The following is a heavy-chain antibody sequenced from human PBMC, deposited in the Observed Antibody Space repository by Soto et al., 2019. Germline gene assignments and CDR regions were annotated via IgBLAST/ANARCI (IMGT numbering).Heavy chain of an antibody. J-gene: IGHJ6*03. D-gene: IGHD3-3*01. CDR1: GFTFSSYS. CDR2: ISSSSSTI. Sequence: HPGGSLRLSCAASGFTFSSYSMNWVRQAPGKGLEWVSYISSSSSTIYYADSVKGRFTISRDNAKNSLYLQMNSLRAEDTAVYYCARDEGIMLFGVVIAYYMDVWGKGTTVTVSS. V-gene: IGHV3-48*01. CDR3: ARDEGIMLFGVVIAYYMDV.